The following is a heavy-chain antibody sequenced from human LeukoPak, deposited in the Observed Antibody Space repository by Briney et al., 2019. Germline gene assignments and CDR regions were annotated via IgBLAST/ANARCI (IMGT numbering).Heavy chain of an antibody. V-gene: IGHV1-46*01. CDR3: ARPYDISASYYDY. J-gene: IGHJ4*02. D-gene: IGHD3-22*01. CDR2: INPSGGTT. CDR1: GYTFTTYY. Sequence: ASVKVSCKAFGYTFTTYYIHWVRQAPGQGLEWMGIINPSGGTTTYAQKFQGRVTMTRDTSTSTVYMELNSLRSEDTAVYYCARPYDISASYYDYWGQGTLVTVSS.